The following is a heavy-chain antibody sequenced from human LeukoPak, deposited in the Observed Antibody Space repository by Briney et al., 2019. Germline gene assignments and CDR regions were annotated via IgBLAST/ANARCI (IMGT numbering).Heavy chain of an antibody. CDR1: GFTFSNYW. Sequence: QTGGSLRLSCAASGFTFSNYWMHWVRQAPGKGLVWVSRINSDGINTSYADSVKGRFTISRDNAKNTLNLQMNSLRAEDTAVYYCARDQPYHYYGSGRRDYMDVWGKGTTVTVSS. CDR3: ARDQPYHYYGSGRRDYMDV. D-gene: IGHD3-10*01. CDR2: INSDGINT. J-gene: IGHJ6*03. V-gene: IGHV3-74*01.